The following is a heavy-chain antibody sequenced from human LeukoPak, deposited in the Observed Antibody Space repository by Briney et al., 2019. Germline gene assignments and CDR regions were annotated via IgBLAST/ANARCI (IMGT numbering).Heavy chain of an antibody. D-gene: IGHD3-9*01. J-gene: IGHJ4*02. CDR3: ARHSLERAYYDILTGYRIDY. Sequence: SETLSLTCTVSGGSISSSSYYWGWIRQPPGKGLEWIGSIYYSGSTYYNPSLKSRVTISVDTSKNQFSLKLSSVTAADTAVYYRARHSLERAYYDILTGYRIDYWGQGTLVTVSS. CDR1: GGSISSSSYY. CDR2: IYYSGST. V-gene: IGHV4-39*01.